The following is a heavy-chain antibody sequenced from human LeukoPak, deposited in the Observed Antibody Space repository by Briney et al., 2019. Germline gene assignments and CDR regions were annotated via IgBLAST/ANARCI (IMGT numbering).Heavy chain of an antibody. CDR1: GGSISSGDYY. D-gene: IGHD3-3*01. Sequence: PSQTLSLTCTVSGGSISSGDYYWSWLRQPAGKGLEWIGRIYTSGSTNYNPSLKSRVTISVDTSKNQFSLKLSSVTAADTAVYYCARTLEWLLFDPWGQGTLVTVSS. CDR2: IYTSGST. J-gene: IGHJ5*02. CDR3: ARTLEWLLFDP. V-gene: IGHV4-61*02.